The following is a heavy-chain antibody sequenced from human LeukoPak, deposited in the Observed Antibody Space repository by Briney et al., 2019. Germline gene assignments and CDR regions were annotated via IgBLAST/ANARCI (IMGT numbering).Heavy chain of an antibody. D-gene: IGHD4-23*01. CDR2: IIPIFGTA. Sequence: SVKASCKASGGTFSSYAISWVRQAPGQGLEWMGRIIPIFGTANYAQKFQGRVTITTDESTSTAYMELSSLRSEDTAVYYCAILRWGGNPLDAFDIWGQGTMVTVSA. CDR3: AILRWGGNPLDAFDI. V-gene: IGHV1-69*05. J-gene: IGHJ3*02. CDR1: GGTFSSYA.